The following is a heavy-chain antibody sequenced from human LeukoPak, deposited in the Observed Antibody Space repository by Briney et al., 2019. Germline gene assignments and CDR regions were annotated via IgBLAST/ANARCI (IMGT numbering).Heavy chain of an antibody. D-gene: IGHD3-22*01. V-gene: IGHV3-23*01. CDR1: GFTFSSYA. CDR2: ISGSGGST. J-gene: IGHJ6*02. CDR3: ARDRAYDSSGYYYYYYGMDV. Sequence: GGSLRLSCAASGFTFSSYAMSWVRQAPGKGLEWVSAISGSGGSTNYADSVKGRFTISRDNSKNTLYLQMNSLRAEDTAVYYCARDRAYDSSGYYYYYYGMDVWGQGTTVTVSS.